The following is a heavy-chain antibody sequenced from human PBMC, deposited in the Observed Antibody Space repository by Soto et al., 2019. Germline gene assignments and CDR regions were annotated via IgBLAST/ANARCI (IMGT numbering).Heavy chain of an antibody. D-gene: IGHD6-19*01. CDR2: ISYDGSNK. V-gene: IGHV3-30*18. J-gene: IGHJ4*02. Sequence: QVQLVESGGGVVQPGRSLRLSCAASGFTFSSYGMHWVRQAPGKGLEWVAFISYDGSNKYYADSVKGRFTISRDNSKNTVLLQMNSLRPEDTAVYYCAKDTGSGGYPFDHWGQGTPVTVSS. CDR3: AKDTGSGGYPFDH. CDR1: GFTFSSYG.